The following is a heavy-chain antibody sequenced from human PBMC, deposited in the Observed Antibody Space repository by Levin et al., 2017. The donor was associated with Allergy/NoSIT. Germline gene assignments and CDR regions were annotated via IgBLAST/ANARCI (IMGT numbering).Heavy chain of an antibody. CDR2: IYHSGST. D-gene: IGHD3-9*01. CDR3: ARLRYDILTGYESHDAFDI. Sequence: SETLSLTCAVSGGSISSSNWWSWVRQPPGKGLEWIGEIYHSGSTNYNPSLKSRVTISVDKSKNQFSLKLSSVTAADTAVYYCARLRYDILTGYESHDAFDIWGQGTMVTVSS. J-gene: IGHJ3*02. V-gene: IGHV4-4*02. CDR1: GGSISSSNW.